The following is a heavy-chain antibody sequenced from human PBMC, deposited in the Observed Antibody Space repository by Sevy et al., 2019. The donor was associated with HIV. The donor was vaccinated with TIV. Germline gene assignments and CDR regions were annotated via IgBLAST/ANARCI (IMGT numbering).Heavy chain of an antibody. CDR1: GYSFILYY. CDR2: INPTGGYT. J-gene: IGHJ4*02. V-gene: IGHV1-46*01. Sequence: ASVKVSCRASGYSFILYYMHWVRQAPGQGLEWMGLINPTGGYTSDAQRFQGRLSMTRDTSTCTFYMELSSLTYEDTAVYYCAVSQSCGGDFYYFDTWGQGTLVTVSS. D-gene: IGHD2-21*02. CDR3: AVSQSCGGDFYYFDT.